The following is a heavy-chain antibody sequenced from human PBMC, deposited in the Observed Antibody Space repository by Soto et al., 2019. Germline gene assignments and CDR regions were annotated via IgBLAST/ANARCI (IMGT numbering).Heavy chain of an antibody. V-gene: IGHV3-23*01. Sequence: GGSLRLSCAASGFTFSSYAMSWVRRAPGKGLEWVSAISGSGGSTYYADSVKGRFTISRDNSKNTLYLQMNSLRAEDTAVYYCAKTVAGTGGNYWRQGTLVTVSS. D-gene: IGHD6-19*01. CDR2: ISGSGGST. J-gene: IGHJ4*02. CDR3: AKTVAGTGGNY. CDR1: GFTFSSYA.